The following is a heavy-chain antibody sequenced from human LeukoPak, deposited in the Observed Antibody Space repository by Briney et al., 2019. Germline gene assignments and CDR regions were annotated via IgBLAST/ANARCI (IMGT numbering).Heavy chain of an antibody. D-gene: IGHD2-15*01. CDR2: IFDSGRT. J-gene: IGHJ3*01. CDR1: GASISSGDYF. CDR3: ANADRFCSGSCHVPDAFDF. V-gene: IGHV4-30-2*01. Sequence: SETLSLTCTVSGASISSGDYFWTWIRQPPGKGLEWIGYIFDSGRTDFNPSLKSRVTISVDGSKNQFSLRLGSVTAADTAVYYCANADRFCSGSCHVPDAFDFWGQGTMVTVSS.